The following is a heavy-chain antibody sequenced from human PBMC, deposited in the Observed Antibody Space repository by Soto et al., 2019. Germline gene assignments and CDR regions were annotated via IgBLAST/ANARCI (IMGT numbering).Heavy chain of an antibody. CDR1: GGSISSYF. CDR2: VYYTGTT. CDR3: ARDLAAVPRASDY. Sequence: NPSETLSLTCTVSGGSISSYFYIWVRQPPGKGLEWIGSVYYTGTTAYNPSLKSRVTISVDTSKTQFSLNLRSVTAAATAVYYCARDLAAVPRASDYWGRGTLVTVSS. V-gene: IGHV4-59*01. J-gene: IGHJ4*02. D-gene: IGHD6-13*01.